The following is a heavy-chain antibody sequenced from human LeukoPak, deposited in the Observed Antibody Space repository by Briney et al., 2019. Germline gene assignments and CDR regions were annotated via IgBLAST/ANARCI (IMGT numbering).Heavy chain of an antibody. CDR3: ARVTAVAGLDY. CDR2: ISSSSSYI. Sequence: PGGSLRLPCAASGFTFSSYSMNWVRQAPGKGLEWVSSISSSSSYIYYADSVKGRFTISRDNAKNSLSLQMNSLRAEGTAVYYCARVTAVAGLDYWGQGTLVTVSS. CDR1: GFTFSSYS. D-gene: IGHD6-19*01. V-gene: IGHV3-21*01. J-gene: IGHJ4*02.